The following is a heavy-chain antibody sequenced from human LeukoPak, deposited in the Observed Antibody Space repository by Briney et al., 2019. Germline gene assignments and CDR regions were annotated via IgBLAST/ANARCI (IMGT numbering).Heavy chain of an antibody. J-gene: IGHJ6*02. CDR2: INPNSGVP. CDR1: GYTFSDHY. CDR3: ARGATVTTPYFYYYGMDV. Sequence: ASVKVSCKASGYTFSDHYIHWVRQAPGQGLEWMGWINPNSGVPNYAQKFEGGVTMTRDTSVSTAYMEVSSLSSDDTAVYYCARGATVTTPYFYYYGMDVWGQGTTVTVSS. D-gene: IGHD4-17*01. V-gene: IGHV1-2*02.